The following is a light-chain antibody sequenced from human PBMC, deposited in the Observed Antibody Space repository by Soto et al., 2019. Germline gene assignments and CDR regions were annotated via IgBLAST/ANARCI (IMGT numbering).Light chain of an antibody. V-gene: IGKV1-5*01. CDR2: DAS. CDR1: QSINHF. J-gene: IGKJ1*01. CDR3: QQDTSYSRA. Sequence: DIQMTQSPSTLSASVRDRVTITCRASQSINHFLAWYQQKPGKVPKLLIYDASNLGSGVPSRFSGSGSGTDFTLTISGLQPDDFTTYDCQQDTSYSRAFGQATKVDLK.